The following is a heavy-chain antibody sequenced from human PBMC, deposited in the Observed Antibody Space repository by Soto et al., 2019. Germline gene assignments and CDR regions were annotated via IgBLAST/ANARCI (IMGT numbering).Heavy chain of an antibody. Sequence: SCTASGAPLTGYAIIWFRQAPGQGLEWMGGIIPIFGTAKYAQKFQGRVTITADESTSTAYMELSSLRSEDTAVYYCARSPPRSDYYYGMDAWGQGTTVTVSS. CDR2: IIPIFGTA. J-gene: IGHJ6*02. CDR1: GAPLTGYA. V-gene: IGHV1-69*01. D-gene: IGHD3-3*01. CDR3: ARSPPRSDYYYGMDA.